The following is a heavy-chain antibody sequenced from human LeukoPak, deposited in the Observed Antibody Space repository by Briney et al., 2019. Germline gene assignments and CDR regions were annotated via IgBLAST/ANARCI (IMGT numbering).Heavy chain of an antibody. CDR2: INHGGST. Sequence: PSETLSLTCAVYGGSFSGYYWSWIRQPPGKGLEWIGEINHGGSTNYNPSLKSRVTISVDTSKNQFSLKLSSVTAADTAVYYCARLRVGYDILTGRQPSYYFDYWGQGTLVTVSS. CDR3: ARLRVGYDILTGRQPSYYFDY. V-gene: IGHV4-34*01. D-gene: IGHD3-9*01. J-gene: IGHJ4*02. CDR1: GGSFSGYY.